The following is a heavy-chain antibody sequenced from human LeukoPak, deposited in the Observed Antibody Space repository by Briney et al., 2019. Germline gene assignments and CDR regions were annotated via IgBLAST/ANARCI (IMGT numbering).Heavy chain of an antibody. V-gene: IGHV3-7*03. CDR3: VKGVSATQDYLFDY. CDR1: GFTFSTYW. CDR2: IKQDGSKK. Sequence: GGSLKLSCAASGFTFSTYWMTWVRQAPGKGLEWVANIKQDGSKKSYVDSVKGRFTISRDNAKNSLYLQMNSLRAEDTAVYYCVKGVSATQDYLFDYWGQGTLVTVSS. J-gene: IGHJ4*02. D-gene: IGHD2-8*01.